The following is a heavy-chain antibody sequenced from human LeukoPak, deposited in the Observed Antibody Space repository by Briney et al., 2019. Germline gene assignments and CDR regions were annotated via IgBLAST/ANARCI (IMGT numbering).Heavy chain of an antibody. Sequence: GGSLRLSCAASGFTFSRYGMHWVRQLTGKGLEWASAISSAGDTYYSGSVKGRFTISRENAKNSLYLQMNSLRAEDTAVYYCAKGFYDNSASGVFDIWGQGTMVTVSS. CDR1: GFTFSRYG. CDR2: ISSAGDT. J-gene: IGHJ3*02. V-gene: IGHV3-13*04. D-gene: IGHD3-22*01. CDR3: AKGFYDNSASGVFDI.